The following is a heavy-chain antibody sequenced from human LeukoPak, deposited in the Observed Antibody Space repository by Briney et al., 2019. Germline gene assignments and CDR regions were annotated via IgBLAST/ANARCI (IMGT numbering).Heavy chain of an antibody. J-gene: IGHJ4*02. CDR1: GGSISSPGYY. CDR3: AKGGKGFPLGLRFDS. V-gene: IGHV4-31*03. D-gene: IGHD2-21*01. Sequence: NPSETLPLTCTVSGGSISSPGYYWSWIRQHPGKGLEWIGYIYYSGSTYYNPSLKSRVTISLDTSKNQFSLKLSSVTAADTAVYYCAKGGKGFPLGLRFDSWGQGTLVSVSS. CDR2: IYYSGST.